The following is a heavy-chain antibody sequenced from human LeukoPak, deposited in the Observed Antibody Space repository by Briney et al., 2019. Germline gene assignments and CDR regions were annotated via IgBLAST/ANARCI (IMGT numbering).Heavy chain of an antibody. CDR3: ARDLTYSSSSVDWFDP. J-gene: IGHJ5*02. V-gene: IGHV1-46*01. CDR2: INPSGGST. CDR1: GYTFTSYY. Sequence: GASVKVSCRASGYTFTSYYMHWVRQAPGQGLEWMGIINPSGGSTSYAQKFQGRVTMTRDTSTSTVYMELSSLRSEDTAVYYCARDLTYSSSSVDWFDPWGQGTLVTVSS. D-gene: IGHD6-13*01.